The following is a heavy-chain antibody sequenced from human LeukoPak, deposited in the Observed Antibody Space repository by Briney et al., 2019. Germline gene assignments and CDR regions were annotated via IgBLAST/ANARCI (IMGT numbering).Heavy chain of an antibody. D-gene: IGHD1/OR15-1a*01. J-gene: IGHJ5*02. CDR2: IYHSGST. Sequence: SETLSLTCTVSGNSISSGDYYWSWIRQPAGKGLEWIGSIYHSGSTYYNPSLKSRVTISVDTSKNQFSLKLSSVTAADTAVYYCVRDVEELVTWGQGTLVTVSS. CDR3: VRDVEELVT. CDR1: GNSISSGDYY. V-gene: IGHV4-38-2*02.